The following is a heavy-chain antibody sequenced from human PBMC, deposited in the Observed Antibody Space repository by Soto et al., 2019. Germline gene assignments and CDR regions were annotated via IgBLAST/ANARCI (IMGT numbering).Heavy chain of an antibody. D-gene: IGHD3-3*01. V-gene: IGHV3-21*01. J-gene: IGHJ6*02. CDR1: GFTFSSHS. CDR2: INSSSSYI. Sequence: GWSLRLSCAASGFTFSSHSMTWVRQAPGKGLEWVSSINSSSSYIYYADSVKGRLTISRDNAKNSLYLQMNSLRAEDTAVYYCARDLHYYFWSGYAPYGMDVWGQGTTVTVSS. CDR3: ARDLHYYFWSGYAPYGMDV.